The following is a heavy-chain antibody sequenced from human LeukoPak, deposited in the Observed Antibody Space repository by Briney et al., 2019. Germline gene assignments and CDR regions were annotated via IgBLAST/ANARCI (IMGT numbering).Heavy chain of an antibody. CDR1: GFTFSSYS. J-gene: IGHJ4*02. CDR3: ARGDGFMIRD. D-gene: IGHD3-10*01. Sequence: GGSLRLSCAASGFTFSSYSMNWVRQAPGKGLEWVSYISSSSSTIYYADSVKGRFTISRDNSKNTLYLQMNSLRVEDTAVYYCARGDGFMIRDWGQGTLVTVSS. V-gene: IGHV3-48*01. CDR2: ISSSSSTI.